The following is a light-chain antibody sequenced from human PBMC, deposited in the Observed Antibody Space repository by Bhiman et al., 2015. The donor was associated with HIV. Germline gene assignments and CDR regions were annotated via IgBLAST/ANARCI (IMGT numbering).Light chain of an antibody. CDR3: QAWDSTTVI. CDR1: KLGDKY. Sequence: SYELTQPPSVSVSPGQTASITCSGDKLGDKYVCWYQQRAGQSPILIIYQTSKRPSGIPERFSGSSSGNTATLTISGSQAIDEADYFCQAWDSTTVIFGGGTKLTVL. CDR2: QTS. J-gene: IGLJ2*01. V-gene: IGLV3-1*01.